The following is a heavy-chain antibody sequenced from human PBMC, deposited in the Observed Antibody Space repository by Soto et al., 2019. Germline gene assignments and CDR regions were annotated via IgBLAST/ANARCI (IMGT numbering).Heavy chain of an antibody. CDR2: IYPGDSDT. Sequence: PGESLKISCKGSGYSFTSYWIGWVRQMPGKGLEGMGIIYPGDSDTRYSPSFQGQVTLSADKSISTAYLQWSSLQASDTAMYYCARQENDDSSRYLIWFDPWGQGPLVTVSS. D-gene: IGHD3-22*01. CDR3: ARQENDDSSRYLIWFDP. CDR1: GYSFTSYW. J-gene: IGHJ5*02. V-gene: IGHV5-51*01.